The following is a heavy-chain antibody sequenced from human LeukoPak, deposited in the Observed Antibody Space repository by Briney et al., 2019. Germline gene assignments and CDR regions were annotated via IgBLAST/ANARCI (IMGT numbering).Heavy chain of an antibody. J-gene: IGHJ4*02. D-gene: IGHD6-13*01. Sequence: QAGGSLRLSCAASGFTFDSYAMSWVRQAPGKGLEWVSGISDSGAYTYYSDSVKGRFTISRDNSKNTLYVQMNSLRAEDTAIYYCAKDGYSRGRGFDYWGQGTLVTVSS. CDR2: ISDSGAYT. CDR3: AKDGYSRGRGFDY. V-gene: IGHV3-23*01. CDR1: GFTFDSYA.